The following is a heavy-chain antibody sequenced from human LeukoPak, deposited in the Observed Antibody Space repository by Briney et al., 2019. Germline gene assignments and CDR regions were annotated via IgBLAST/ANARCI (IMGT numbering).Heavy chain of an antibody. CDR2: ISNDGNNI. D-gene: IGHD3-22*01. CDR3: AREGYYDSSGSLDY. J-gene: IGHJ4*02. CDR1: GFNFSSYV. V-gene: IGHV3-30-3*01. Sequence: GGSLKLSCAASGFNFSSYVVHWVRQAPGKGLECVAVISNDGNNIHYVDSVKGRFTISRDNTKNTLYLQMNSLRAEDTAVYYCAREGYYDSSGSLDYWGQGTLVTVSS.